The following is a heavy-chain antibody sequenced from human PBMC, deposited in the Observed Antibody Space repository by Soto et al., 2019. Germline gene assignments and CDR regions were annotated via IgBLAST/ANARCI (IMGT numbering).Heavy chain of an antibody. Sequence: SGPTLVKPTQTLTLTCTFSGFSLSTSGVGVGWIRQPPGKALEWLAHIYWNDDKRYSPSLKSRLTITKDTSKNQVVLTMTNIDPVDTATYYCAHRFNDYYDSSGSFDYWGQGTLVTVSS. CDR3: AHRFNDYYDSSGSFDY. V-gene: IGHV2-5*01. CDR2: IYWNDDK. J-gene: IGHJ4*01. D-gene: IGHD3-22*01. CDR1: GFSLSTSGVG.